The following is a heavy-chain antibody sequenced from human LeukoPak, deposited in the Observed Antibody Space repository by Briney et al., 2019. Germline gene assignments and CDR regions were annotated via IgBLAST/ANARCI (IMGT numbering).Heavy chain of an antibody. CDR1: GFTFASYA. Sequence: GGSLRLSCAASGFTFASYAMNWVRQAPGKGLEWVSATSGSSDNTYYAGSVKGRFTISRDNSKNTLYLQMNSLRAEDAAVYYCAKDSPIAVDYWGQGTLVTVSS. V-gene: IGHV3-23*01. CDR2: TSGSSDNT. CDR3: AKDSPIAVDY. D-gene: IGHD6-19*01. J-gene: IGHJ4*02.